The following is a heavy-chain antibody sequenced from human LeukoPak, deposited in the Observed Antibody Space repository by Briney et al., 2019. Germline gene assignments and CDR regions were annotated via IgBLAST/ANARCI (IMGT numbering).Heavy chain of an antibody. D-gene: IGHD2-2*01. CDR2: IYYSVST. Sequence: SGTLSLTCTASGGSISSYYWSWIRQPPGKGLEWIAYIYYSVSTSYNPSLKSRVSISVDTSKNQFSLKLSSVTAADTAVYYCARGVAYCSSTSCFFDYWGQGTLVTVSS. CDR3: ARGVAYCSSTSCFFDY. J-gene: IGHJ4*02. V-gene: IGHV4-59*01. CDR1: GGSISSYY.